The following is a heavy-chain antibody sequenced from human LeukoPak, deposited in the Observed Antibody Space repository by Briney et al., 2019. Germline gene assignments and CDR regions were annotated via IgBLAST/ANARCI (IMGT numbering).Heavy chain of an antibody. D-gene: IGHD3-3*01. CDR3: ARGLPIFGVDKRFDP. V-gene: IGHV1-18*01. J-gene: IGHJ5*02. Sequence: ASVKVSCKASGYTFTSYGISWVRQAPGQGLEWMGWISAYNGNTNYAQKLQGRVTMTTDTSTSTAYMELRSLRSDDTAVYYCARGLPIFGVDKRFDPWGQGTLVTVSS. CDR2: ISAYNGNT. CDR1: GYTFTSYG.